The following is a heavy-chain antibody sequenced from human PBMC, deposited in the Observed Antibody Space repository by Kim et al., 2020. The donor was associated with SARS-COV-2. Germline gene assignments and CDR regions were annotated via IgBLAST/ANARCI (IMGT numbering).Heavy chain of an antibody. CDR3: ARTDGSGWYFDY. CDR1: GGSISSSSYY. CDR2: IYYSGIT. Sequence: SETLSLTCTVSGGSISSSSYYWGWIRQPPGKGLEWIGSIYYSGITYYNPSLKSRVTISVDTSKNQFSLKLSSVTAADTAVYYCARTDGSGWYFDYWGQGT. J-gene: IGHJ4*02. V-gene: IGHV4-39*01. D-gene: IGHD6-19*01.